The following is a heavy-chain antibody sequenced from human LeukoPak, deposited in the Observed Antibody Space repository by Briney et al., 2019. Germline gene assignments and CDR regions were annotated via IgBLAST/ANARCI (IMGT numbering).Heavy chain of an antibody. J-gene: IGHJ1*01. CDR1: GSTLSMLS. CDR3: VTESNYFLY. CDR2: FDPEDVQT. Sequence: ASVKVSFKVSGSTLSMLSMHWVRQAPGRGLEWMGGFDPEDVQTIYAQNFQGRVTMTEDTSKDTAYLQLRSLTSDDTAVYYCVTESNYFLYWGQGTLVTVSS. V-gene: IGHV1-24*01.